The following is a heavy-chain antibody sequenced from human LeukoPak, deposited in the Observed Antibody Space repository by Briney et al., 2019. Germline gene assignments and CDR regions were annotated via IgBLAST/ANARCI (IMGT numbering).Heavy chain of an antibody. J-gene: IGHJ4*02. CDR2: ITRSSSTI. Sequence: PGGSLRLSCAASGFTFNSYSMNWVRQAPGEGLEWVSYITRSSSTIHYADSVKGRFTISRDNAKNSLYLQMNSLRDEDTAVYYCARDRGGLGSVFDYWGQGTLVTVSS. V-gene: IGHV3-48*02. CDR3: ARDRGGLGSVFDY. CDR1: GFTFNSYS. D-gene: IGHD3-10*01.